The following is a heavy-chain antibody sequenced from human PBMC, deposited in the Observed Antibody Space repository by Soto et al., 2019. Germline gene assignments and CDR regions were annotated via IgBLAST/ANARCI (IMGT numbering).Heavy chain of an antibody. CDR2: INPNSGGT. CDR3: ARDNDSLQYYFDY. V-gene: IGHV1-2*04. CDR1: GYTFTGYY. D-gene: IGHD3-22*01. Sequence: QVQLVQSGAEVKKPGASVKVSCKASGYTFTGYYMHWVRQAPGQGLEWMGGINPNSGGTNYAKKFQGWVTMTRDTSISTAYMELSRLRSDATAVYYWARDNDSLQYYFDYWGQGTLVTVSS. J-gene: IGHJ4*02.